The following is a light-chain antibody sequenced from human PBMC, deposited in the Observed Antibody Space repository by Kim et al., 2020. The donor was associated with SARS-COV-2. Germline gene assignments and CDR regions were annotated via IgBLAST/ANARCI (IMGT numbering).Light chain of an antibody. CDR3: QSYDSSHVV. J-gene: IGLJ2*01. V-gene: IGLV1-40*01. Sequence: QSALTQPPSVSGAPGQRVTISCTGSSSNIGAGYDVHWYQQLPGTAPKLLIYGNSNLPSGVPDRFSGSKSGTSASLAITGLQAEDEADYYCQSYDSSHVVFGGGTQLTVL. CDR2: GNS. CDR1: SSNIGAGYD.